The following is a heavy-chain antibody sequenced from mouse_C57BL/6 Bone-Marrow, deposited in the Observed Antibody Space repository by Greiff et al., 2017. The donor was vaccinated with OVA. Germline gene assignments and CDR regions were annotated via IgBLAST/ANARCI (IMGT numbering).Heavy chain of an antibody. D-gene: IGHD1-1*01. CDR3: ARFTTVVEWYFDV. CDR1: GYTFTSYG. V-gene: IGHV1-81*01. CDR2: IYPRSGNT. Sequence: QVQLQQSGAELARPGASVKLSCKASGYTFTSYGISWVKQRTGQGLEWIGEIYPRSGNTYYNEKFKGKATLTADKSSSTAYMEIRSLTSEDSAVYFCARFTTVVEWYFDVWGTGTTVTVSS. J-gene: IGHJ1*03.